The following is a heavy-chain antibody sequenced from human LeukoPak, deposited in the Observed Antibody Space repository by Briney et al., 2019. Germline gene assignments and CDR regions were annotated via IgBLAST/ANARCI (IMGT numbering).Heavy chain of an antibody. CDR1: GGSISSYY. CDR2: IYPSGST. D-gene: IGHD5-12*01. CDR3: ARDGHSDTSRALDY. V-gene: IGHV4-4*07. Sequence: KASETLSLTCTVSGGSISSYYWSWIRQPAGKGLEWIGRIYPSGSTNYNPSLKSRVTMSVDTSKNHFPLNLSSVTAADTAVYYCARDGHSDTSRALDYWGQGTLVTVSS. J-gene: IGHJ4*02.